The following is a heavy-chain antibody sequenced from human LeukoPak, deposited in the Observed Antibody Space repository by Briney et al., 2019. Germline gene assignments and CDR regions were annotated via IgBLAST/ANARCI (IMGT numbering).Heavy chain of an antibody. Sequence: PSETLSLTCTGSGGSISSGGYYWSWLRQPPGKGLEWIGYIYHSGSSYYNPSLKSRVTISVDTSKNQFSLKLSSVTAADTAVYYCARVRGVIVVVPAAVDYWGQGTLVTVSS. D-gene: IGHD2-2*01. CDR2: IYHSGSS. J-gene: IGHJ4*02. CDR3: ARVRGVIVVVPAAVDY. V-gene: IGHV4-30-2*01. CDR1: GGSISSGGYY.